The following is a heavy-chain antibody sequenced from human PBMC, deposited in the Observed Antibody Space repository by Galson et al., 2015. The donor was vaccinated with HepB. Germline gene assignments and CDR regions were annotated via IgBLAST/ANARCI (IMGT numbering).Heavy chain of an antibody. D-gene: IGHD6-19*01. CDR3: AREFAFGCGSYSN. J-gene: IGHJ4*02. Sequence: SLRLSCAASGFTFSDYWMHWVRQAPGKGLLWVSYISADGTRTKYADSVKGRFTISRDNAKNTVHLQMNSLRAEDTAMYYCAREFAFGCGSYSNWGQGSLVTVSS. V-gene: IGHV3-74*01. CDR2: ISADGTRT. CDR1: GFTFSDYW.